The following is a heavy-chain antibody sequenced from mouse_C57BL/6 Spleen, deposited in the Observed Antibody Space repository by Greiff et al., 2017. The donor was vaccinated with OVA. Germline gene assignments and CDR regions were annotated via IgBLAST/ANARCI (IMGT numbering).Heavy chain of an antibody. CDR1: GYTFTSYT. CDR2: INPSSGYT. V-gene: IGHV1-4*01. J-gene: IGHJ2*01. Sequence: QVQLQQSGAELARPGASVKMSCKASGYTFTSYTMHWVKQRPGQGLEWIGYINPSSGYTKYNQKFKDKATLTADKSSSTAYMQLSSLTSEDSAVYYCARWVTTVVAGDYWGKGTTLTVSS. D-gene: IGHD1-1*01. CDR3: ARWVTTVVAGDY.